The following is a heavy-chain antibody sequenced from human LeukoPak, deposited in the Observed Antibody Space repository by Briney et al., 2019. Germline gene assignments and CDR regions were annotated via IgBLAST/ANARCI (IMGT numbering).Heavy chain of an antibody. CDR3: ARVDTAMVLPPDY. J-gene: IGHJ4*02. Sequence: SVKVSCKASGGTFSSYAISRVRQAPGQGLEWMEGIIPIFGTANYAQKFQGRVTITADESTSTAYMELSSLRSEDTAVYYCARVDTAMVLPPDYWGQGTLVTVSS. CDR1: GGTFSSYA. D-gene: IGHD5-18*01. CDR2: IIPIFGTA. V-gene: IGHV1-69*13.